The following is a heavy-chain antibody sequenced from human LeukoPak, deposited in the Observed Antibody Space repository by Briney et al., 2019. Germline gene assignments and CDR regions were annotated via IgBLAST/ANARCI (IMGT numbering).Heavy chain of an antibody. D-gene: IGHD5-24*01. J-gene: IGHJ4*02. V-gene: IGHV3-7*01. CDR2: IKEDGSEK. CDR3: ARDDGYRSYDY. CDR1: GFTFSSFW. Sequence: GGSLRLSCAASGFTFSSFWMSWVRQAPGKGLEWVANIKEDGSEKYYVDSVKGRFAISRDNPQSSLYLQMSSLRAEDTALYFCARDDGYRSYDYGGQGTPVTVSS.